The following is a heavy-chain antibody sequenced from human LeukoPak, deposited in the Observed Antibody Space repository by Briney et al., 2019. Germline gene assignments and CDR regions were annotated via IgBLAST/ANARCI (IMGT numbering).Heavy chain of an antibody. D-gene: IGHD2-15*01. CDR3: ARQHCSGGDCYFFD. CDR1: GFTFSSYG. Sequence: GRSLRLSCAASGFTFSSYGMHWVRQAPGKGLEWVALIWYDGNNKYYADSVKGRFTISRDNSKNTLYLQLNSLRAEDTAVYYCARQHCSGGDCYFFDWGQGTLVTVSS. J-gene: IGHJ4*02. CDR2: IWYDGNNK. V-gene: IGHV3-33*01.